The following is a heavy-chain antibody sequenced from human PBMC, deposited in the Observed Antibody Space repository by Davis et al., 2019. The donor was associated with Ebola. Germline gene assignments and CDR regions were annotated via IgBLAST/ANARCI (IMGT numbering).Heavy chain of an antibody. J-gene: IGHJ4*02. Sequence: PGGSLRLSCAASGFTFSSYSMNWVRQAPGKGLEWVSSISSSSSYIYYADSVKGRFTISRDNTKNSLYLQMNSLRAEDTAVYYCARGPWVAAPPRSVWGQGTLVTVSS. V-gene: IGHV3-21*01. D-gene: IGHD6-6*01. CDR3: ARGPWVAAPPRSV. CDR2: ISSSSSYI. CDR1: GFTFSSYS.